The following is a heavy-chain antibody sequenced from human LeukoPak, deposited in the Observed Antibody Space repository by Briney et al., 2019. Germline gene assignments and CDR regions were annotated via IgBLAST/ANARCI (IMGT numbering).Heavy chain of an antibody. CDR1: GFPFSSYW. V-gene: IGHV3-30*03. J-gene: IGHJ6*02. CDR3: ARDRSEYDFWSGYPYYYYGMDV. D-gene: IGHD3-3*01. CDR2: ISYDGSNK. Sequence: PGGSLRLSCVASGFPFSSYWMTWVRQAPGKGLEWVAVISYDGSNKYYADSVKGRFTISRDNSKNTLYLQMNSLRAEDTAVYYCARDRSEYDFWSGYPYYYYGMDVWGQGTTVTVSS.